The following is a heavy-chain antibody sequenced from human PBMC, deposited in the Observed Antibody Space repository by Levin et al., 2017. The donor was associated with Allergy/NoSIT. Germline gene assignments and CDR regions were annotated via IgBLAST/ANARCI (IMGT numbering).Heavy chain of an antibody. J-gene: IGHJ4*02. Sequence: GGSLRLSCAASGFTFSSYWMNWVRQAPGKGLEWVANIKQDGSDKYYVDSVKGRFTISRDNAKNSLYLQMNSLRAEDTAVYYCAREYLGVGATNDYWGQGTLVTVSS. CDR3: AREYLGVGATNDY. V-gene: IGHV3-7*01. D-gene: IGHD1-26*01. CDR2: IKQDGSDK. CDR1: GFTFSSYW.